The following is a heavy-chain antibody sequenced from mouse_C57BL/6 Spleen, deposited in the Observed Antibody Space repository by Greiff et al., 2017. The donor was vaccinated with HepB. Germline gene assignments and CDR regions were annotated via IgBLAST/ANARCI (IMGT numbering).Heavy chain of an antibody. CDR1: GYTFTSYW. D-gene: IGHD2-4*01. Sequence: QVQLQQPGAELVKPGASVKMSCKASGYTFTSYWITWVKQRPGQGLEWIGDIYPGSGSTNYNEKFKSKATLTVDTSTSTAYMQLSSLTSEDSAVYYCARYDYDERVFDYWGQVTTLTVSS. J-gene: IGHJ2*01. CDR3: ARYDYDERVFDY. V-gene: IGHV1-55*01. CDR2: IYPGSGST.